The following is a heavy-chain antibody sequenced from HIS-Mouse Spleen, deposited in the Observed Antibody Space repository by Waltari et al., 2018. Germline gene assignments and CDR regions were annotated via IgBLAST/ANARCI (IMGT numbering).Heavy chain of an antibody. CDR3: AKGGLMVYAIGDY. D-gene: IGHD2-8*01. CDR2: IWYDGSNK. J-gene: IGHJ4*02. CDR1: GFTFSSYG. Sequence: QVQLVESGGGVVQPGRSLRLSCAASGFTFSSYGMHWVRQAPGKGLDGVEVIWYDGSNKYYADSVKGRFTISRDNSKNTLYLQMNSLRAEDTAVYYCAKGGLMVYAIGDYWGQGTLVTVSS. V-gene: IGHV3-33*06.